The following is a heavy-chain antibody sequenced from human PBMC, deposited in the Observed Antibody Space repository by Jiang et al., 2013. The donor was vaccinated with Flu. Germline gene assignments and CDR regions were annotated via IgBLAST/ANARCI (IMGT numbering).Heavy chain of an antibody. D-gene: IGHD3-10*02. J-gene: IGHJ4*02. Sequence: GAEVKKPGASVKVSCKTSGYIFISHGISWVRQAPGQGLEWMGWISVYNGNANYAQKLQGRVTMTTDTSTSTVYMELRSLRSDDTAVYYCARIKGGAPNYYVDYWGQGTLVTVSP. CDR3: ARIKGGAPNYYVDY. CDR2: ISVYNGNA. V-gene: IGHV1-18*01. CDR1: GYIFISHG.